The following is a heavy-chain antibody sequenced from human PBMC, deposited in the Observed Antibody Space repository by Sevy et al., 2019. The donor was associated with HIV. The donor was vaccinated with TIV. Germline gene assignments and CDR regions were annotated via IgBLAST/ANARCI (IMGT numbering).Heavy chain of an antibody. V-gene: IGHV3-23*01. CDR3: AKFGGGAYQPYYFDY. CDR2: ISGSGGST. J-gene: IGHJ4*02. D-gene: IGHD3-16*01. Sequence: GGSLRLSCAASGFTFSSYAMSWVRQAPGKGLEWVSAISGSGGSTYYADSVKGRVTISRDNSKNTLYLQMNSLRAEDTAVYYCAKFGGGAYQPYYFDYWGQGTLVTVSS. CDR1: GFTFSSYA.